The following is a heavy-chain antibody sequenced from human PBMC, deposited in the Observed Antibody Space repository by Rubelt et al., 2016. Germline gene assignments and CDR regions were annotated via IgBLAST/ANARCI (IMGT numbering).Heavy chain of an antibody. Sequence: QVQLQQWGAGLLKPSETLSLTCAVYGESFSGYYWSWVRQPPGEGLEWIGEINHSGSTNYNPSLKSRVTISVDTSKNQFSLKLSSVAAADTAVYYCARDYHYFYGVDVWGQGTTVTVSS. V-gene: IGHV4-34*01. CDR1: GESFSGYY. D-gene: IGHD3-10*01. CDR3: ARDYHYFYGVDV. J-gene: IGHJ6*02. CDR2: INHSGST.